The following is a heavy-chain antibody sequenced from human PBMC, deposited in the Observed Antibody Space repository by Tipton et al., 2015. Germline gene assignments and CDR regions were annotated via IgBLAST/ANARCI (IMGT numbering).Heavy chain of an antibody. CDR1: GYSFTSYW. CDR3: ARRLPYFEWSKVYYFDY. D-gene: IGHD3-9*01. V-gene: IGHV5-51*01. J-gene: IGHJ4*02. CDR2: IYPADSDT. Sequence: VQSGAEVKKPGESLKISCKGSGYSFTSYWIGWVRQMPGKGLEWMGIIYPADSDTRYSPSFQGQVTISADNSISAAYLQWSSLKASDTAMYYCARRLPYFEWSKVYYFDYWGQGSPVTVSP.